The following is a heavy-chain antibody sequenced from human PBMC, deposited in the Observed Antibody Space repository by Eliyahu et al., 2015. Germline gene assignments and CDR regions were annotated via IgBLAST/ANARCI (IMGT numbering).Heavy chain of an antibody. CDR3: TRGRGSTIL. CDR1: GFTFSTYE. V-gene: IGHV3-48*03. J-gene: IGHJ4*02. CDR2: ISRGGGTI. D-gene: IGHD5/OR15-5a*01. Sequence: EEQLVESGGGLVQPGGSLRLSCAASGFTFSTYEMNWVRQAPGKGLEWVSYISRGGGTISYTDSVKGRFTISRDNAEDSLHLQMNSLRVEDTAVYYCTRGRGSTILWGQGTLVTVSS.